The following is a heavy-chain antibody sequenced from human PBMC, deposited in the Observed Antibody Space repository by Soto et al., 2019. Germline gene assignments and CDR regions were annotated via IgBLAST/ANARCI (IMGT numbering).Heavy chain of an antibody. V-gene: IGHV3-43*01. CDR2: ISWDGGIT. Sequence: LRLSCAASGFSFEDYTMHWVRQGPGKGPEWIPLISWDGGITDYSDSVKGRSISSRDNSKNSLFLEMNSLTSEDAAMYFCARDSYDILTGQKRYFDFWGQGTLVTSPQ. CDR1: GFSFEDYT. D-gene: IGHD3-9*01. J-gene: IGHJ4*02. CDR3: ARDSYDILTGQKRYFDF.